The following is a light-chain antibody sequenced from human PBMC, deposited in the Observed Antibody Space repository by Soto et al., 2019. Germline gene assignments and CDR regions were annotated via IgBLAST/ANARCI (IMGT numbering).Light chain of an antibody. V-gene: IGLV1-40*01. CDR3: QSYDSSLSGSV. J-gene: IGLJ3*02. CDR1: SSNIGAGYD. CDR2: GNS. Sequence: QPVLTQPPSVSGAPGQRVTISCTGSSSNIGAGYDVHWYQQLPGTAPKLLIYGNSNRPSGVPDRFSGSKSGTSASLAITGLQAEDGADDYCQSYDSSLSGSVFGGGTKVTVL.